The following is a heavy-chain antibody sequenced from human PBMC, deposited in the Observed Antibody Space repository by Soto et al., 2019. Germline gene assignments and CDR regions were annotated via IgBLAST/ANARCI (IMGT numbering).Heavy chain of an antibody. CDR3: ARGASSTSFDY. V-gene: IGHV3-53*01. CDR1: GFTVSSNY. J-gene: IGHJ4*02. CDR2: IYSGGST. Sequence: GGSLRLSCAASGFTVSSNYMSWVRQAPGKGLEWVSVIYSGGSTYYADSVKGRFTISRDNSKNTLYLQMNSLRAEDTAVYYGARGASSTSFDYWGQGTLVTVSS. D-gene: IGHD2-2*01.